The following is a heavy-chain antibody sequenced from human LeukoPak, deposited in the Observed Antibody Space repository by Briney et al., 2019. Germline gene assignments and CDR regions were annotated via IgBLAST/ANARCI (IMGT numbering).Heavy chain of an antibody. J-gene: IGHJ4*02. D-gene: IGHD5-18*01. CDR2: IYYSGST. Sequence: PSETLSLTCTVSGGSISSYYWSWIRQPPGKGLEWIGYIYYSGSTDYNPSLKSRVTISVDTSKNQFSLRLSSVTAADTAVYYCARHTRGYSYSYGGYYFDYWGQGTLVTVSS. CDR3: ARHTRGYSYSYGGYYFDY. V-gene: IGHV4-59*08. CDR1: GGSISSYY.